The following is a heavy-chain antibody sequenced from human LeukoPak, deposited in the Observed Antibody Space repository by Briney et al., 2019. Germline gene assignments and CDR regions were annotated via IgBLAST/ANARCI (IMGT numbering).Heavy chain of an antibody. D-gene: IGHD3-3*01. CDR3: ARVMGYDFWSGYIRFDP. CDR2: IYYSGST. Sequence: SETLSLTCTVSGGSISSYYWSWIRQPPGKGLEWIGYIYYSGSTNYNPSLKSRVTISVDTSKNQFSPKLSSVTAADTAVYYCARVMGYDFWSGYIRFDPWGQGTLVTVSS. CDR1: GGSISSYY. V-gene: IGHV4-59*01. J-gene: IGHJ5*02.